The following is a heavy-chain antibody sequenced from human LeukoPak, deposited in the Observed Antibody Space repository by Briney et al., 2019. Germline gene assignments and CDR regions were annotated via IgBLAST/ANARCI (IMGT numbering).Heavy chain of an antibody. CDR3: ARDRDGVTDY. CDR2: IYYSGST. Sequence: SETLSLTCTVSGGSISSGDYYWSWIRQPPGKGLEWIGYIYYSGSTYYNPSLKSRVTISVDTSKNQFSLKLCSVTAADTAVYYCARDRDGVTDYWGQGTLVTVSS. V-gene: IGHV4-30-4*08. CDR1: GGSISSGDYY. D-gene: IGHD3-3*01. J-gene: IGHJ4*02.